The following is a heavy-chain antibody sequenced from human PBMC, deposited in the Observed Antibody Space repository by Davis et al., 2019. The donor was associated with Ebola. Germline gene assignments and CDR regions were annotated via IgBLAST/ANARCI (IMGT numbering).Heavy chain of an antibody. J-gene: IGHJ4*02. D-gene: IGHD6-6*01. V-gene: IGHV3-21*01. Sequence: SVRGRFTISRDTAKNSLYLQMNSLRAEDTAVYYCARGSSKYSSSSPENDYWGQGTLVTVSS. CDR3: ARGSSKYSSSSPENDY.